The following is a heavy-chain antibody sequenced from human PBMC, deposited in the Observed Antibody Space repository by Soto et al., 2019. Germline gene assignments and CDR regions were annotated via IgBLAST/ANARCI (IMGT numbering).Heavy chain of an antibody. Sequence: QVQLVQSGAEVRKPGSSVKVSCKAPGGTFSTYIISWVRQAPGQGLEWMGRIIPIPDRTNYAQKFQGRVTSTAGRSTSTAYMELTSMKAEDTAVYYCARDRITTRGDTFDLWGQGTLVTVSS. D-gene: IGHD3-3*01. CDR1: GGTFSTYI. CDR3: ARDRITTRGDTFDL. CDR2: IIPIPDRT. V-gene: IGHV1-69*08. J-gene: IGHJ3*01.